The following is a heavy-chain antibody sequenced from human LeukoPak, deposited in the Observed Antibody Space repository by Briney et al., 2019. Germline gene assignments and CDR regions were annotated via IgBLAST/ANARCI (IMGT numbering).Heavy chain of an antibody. J-gene: IGHJ4*02. V-gene: IGHV3-7*03. D-gene: IGHD3-10*01. CDR2: IKHDGSEK. CDR3: TRELFDFDY. Sequence: GGSLRLSCAASGFTFRDYWMSWVRQAPGKGLEWVANIKHDGSEKYYVASVKGRFTISRDNSKNTLYLQMNSLRAEDTAVYYCTRELFDFDYWGQGTLVTVSS. CDR1: GFTFRDYW.